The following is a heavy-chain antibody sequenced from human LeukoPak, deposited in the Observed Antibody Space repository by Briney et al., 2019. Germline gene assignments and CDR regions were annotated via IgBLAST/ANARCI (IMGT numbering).Heavy chain of an antibody. V-gene: IGHV4-59*01. J-gene: IGHJ6*03. CDR3: ARVAGGSGSYGGYYYYYMDV. CDR2: IYYSGST. D-gene: IGHD3-10*01. CDR1: GGSISSYY. Sequence: PSETLSLTCTVSGGSISSYYWSWIRQPPGKGLECIGYIYYSGSTNYNPSLKSRVTISVDTSKNQFSLKLSSVTAADTAVYYCARVAGGSGSYGGYYYYYMDVWGKGTTVTVSS.